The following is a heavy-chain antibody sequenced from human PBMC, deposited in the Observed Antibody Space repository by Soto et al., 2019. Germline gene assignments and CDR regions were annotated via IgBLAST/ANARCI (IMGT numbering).Heavy chain of an antibody. V-gene: IGHV3-7*01. J-gene: IGHJ4*02. CDR1: GFTFNKYW. Sequence: EVQLVESGGGLVQPGGSLRLSCAASGFTFNKYWMTWVRQAPGKGLEWVANMKEDGSEQHYVDSVKGRFTISRDNAKNSLYLQMNSLRAEDTAVYYCARTPWNFGGDFPTTIYFDYWGQGTLVTVSS. D-gene: IGHD2-21*02. CDR2: MKEDGSEQ. CDR3: ARTPWNFGGDFPTTIYFDY.